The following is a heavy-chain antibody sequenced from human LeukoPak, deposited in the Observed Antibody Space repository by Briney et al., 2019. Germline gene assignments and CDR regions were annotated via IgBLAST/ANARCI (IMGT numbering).Heavy chain of an antibody. Sequence: SGILSLTCAVSGGSISSNHWWTWVRQPPGKGLEWIGDIYYSGSTIYNPSLKSRVTISVDKSKNQFSLKLSSVTAADTAVYYCARANTMIVGLDYWGQGTLVTVSS. D-gene: IGHD3-22*01. CDR2: IYYSGST. V-gene: IGHV4-4*02. CDR1: GGSISSNHW. J-gene: IGHJ4*02. CDR3: ARANTMIVGLDY.